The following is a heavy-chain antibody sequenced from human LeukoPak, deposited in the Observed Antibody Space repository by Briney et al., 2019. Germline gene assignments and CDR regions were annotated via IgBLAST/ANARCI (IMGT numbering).Heavy chain of an antibody. Sequence: SGGSLRLSCAASGFSFSNSWMSWVRQAPGKGLEWIGEVHLDGRTNYNPSLKSRLIMSVDLPENHISLKLTSVTAADTAVYYCAREGGFYRPLDYSGQGTLVTVSS. V-gene: IGHV4-4*02. CDR2: VHLDGRT. D-gene: IGHD3-3*01. J-gene: IGHJ4*02. CDR3: AREGGFYRPLDY. CDR1: GFSFSNSW.